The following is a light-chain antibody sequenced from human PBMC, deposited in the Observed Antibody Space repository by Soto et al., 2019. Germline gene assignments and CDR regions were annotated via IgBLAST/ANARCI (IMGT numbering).Light chain of an antibody. CDR2: AVN. J-gene: IGLJ1*01. V-gene: IGLV2-23*02. Sequence: QSALTQPASVSGSPGQSITISCTGTSSDVGSYNLVSWYQQHPGKAPKLMIYAVNKRPSGISSRFSGSKSGNTASLTISGLQAEDEADYYCCSFAGSGTFYVFGTGTKVTVL. CDR3: CSFAGSGTFYV. CDR1: SSDVGSYNL.